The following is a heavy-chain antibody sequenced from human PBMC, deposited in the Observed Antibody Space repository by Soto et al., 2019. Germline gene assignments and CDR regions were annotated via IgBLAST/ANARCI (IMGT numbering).Heavy chain of an antibody. Sequence: EVQLLESGGGLVQPGGSLRLSCAASGFTFSNYAMRWVRQAPGKGLEWVSAISGSDGSTYYADSVKGRFTISRDNSKNWLYLQSNSLRAEDKAVYYCERRGSGSYYDYWGQGTLVTVSS. V-gene: IGHV3-23*01. D-gene: IGHD1-26*01. J-gene: IGHJ4*02. CDR1: GFTFSNYA. CDR3: ERRGSGSYYDY. CDR2: ISGSDGST.